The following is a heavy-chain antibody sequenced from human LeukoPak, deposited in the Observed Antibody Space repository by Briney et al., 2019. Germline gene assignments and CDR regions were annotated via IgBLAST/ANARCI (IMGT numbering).Heavy chain of an antibody. CDR3: ERHDGRGGATMGALDS. CDR2: IYYGRTT. J-gene: IGHJ4*02. V-gene: IGHV4-39*01. Sequence: SETLSLTCTVSAGSISSSSHHWGWIRQSPGKGLEWIGSIYYGRTTYYNPSLNSRVTISVVTSKNQFSLQLNSVTAADTAVYYCERHDGRGGATMGALDSWGQGSLVTVSS. D-gene: IGHD5-12*01. CDR1: AGSISSSSHH.